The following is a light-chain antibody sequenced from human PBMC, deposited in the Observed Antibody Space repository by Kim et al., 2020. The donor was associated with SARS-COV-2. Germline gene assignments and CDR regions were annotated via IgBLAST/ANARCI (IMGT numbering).Light chain of an antibody. CDR2: SAS. Sequence: PRERATLSGRASQTVCSTCLAWYQQRPGQAPRLLIYSASTRAADIPDRFSGGGSGTDFTLTISRLEPEDFAVYYCQQYGTIPPYTFGQGTKVDIK. V-gene: IGKV3-20*01. CDR1: QTVCSTC. J-gene: IGKJ2*01. CDR3: QQYGTIPPYT.